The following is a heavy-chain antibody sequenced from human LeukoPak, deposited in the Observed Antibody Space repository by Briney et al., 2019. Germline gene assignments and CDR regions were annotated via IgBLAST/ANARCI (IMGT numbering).Heavy chain of an antibody. CDR2: INHSGST. V-gene: IGHV4-34*01. D-gene: IGHD3-10*01. CDR1: GGSFSGYY. Sequence: SETLSLTCAVYGGSFSGYYWSWIRQPPGKGLEWIGEINHSGSTNYNPSLKSRVTISVDTSKNQFSLKLSSVTAADTAVFYCARHKDYYGSGSYSRAYDYWGQGTLVTVSS. J-gene: IGHJ4*02. CDR3: ARHKDYYGSGSYSRAYDY.